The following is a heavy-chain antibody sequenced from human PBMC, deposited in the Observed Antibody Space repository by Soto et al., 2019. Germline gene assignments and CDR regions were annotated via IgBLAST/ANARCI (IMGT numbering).Heavy chain of an antibody. J-gene: IGHJ4*02. CDR2: IYHSGST. V-gene: IGHV4-59*06. D-gene: IGHD2-15*01. CDR3: ARYCSGGSCYSSHFDY. CDR1: GFTFSSYS. Sequence: GSLRLSCAFSGFTFSSYSMNWVRQPTGKGLEWIGYIYHSGSTLYNPSLKSRVTISVDTSKNQFSLKLSSVTAADTAVYYCARYCSGGSCYSSHFDYWGQGTLVTVSS.